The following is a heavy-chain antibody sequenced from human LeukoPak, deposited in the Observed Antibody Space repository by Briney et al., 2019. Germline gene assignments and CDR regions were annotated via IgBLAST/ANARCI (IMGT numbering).Heavy chain of an antibody. Sequence: GGSLRLSCAASGFTFSSYAMSWVRQAPGKGLEWVSSIFPSGGEIHYADSVRGRFTISRDNSKSTLSLQMNSLRVEDTAIYYCATYRQVLLPFESWGQGTLVTVSS. CDR2: IFPSGGEI. V-gene: IGHV3-23*01. J-gene: IGHJ4*02. CDR1: GFTFSSYA. CDR3: ATYRQVLLPFES. D-gene: IGHD2-8*02.